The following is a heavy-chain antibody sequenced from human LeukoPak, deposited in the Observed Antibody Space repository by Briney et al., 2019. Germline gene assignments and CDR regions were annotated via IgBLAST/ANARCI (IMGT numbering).Heavy chain of an antibody. CDR3: ARDGAQTY. V-gene: IGHV3-48*03. J-gene: IGHJ4*02. D-gene: IGHD3-16*01. CDR1: EFTFTSYE. CDR2: ISSSGNTI. Sequence: GGSLRLSCAASEFTFTSYELNWVRQAPGKGLEWVSYISSSGNTISYADSVRGRFTISRDNAKNSLYLQVISLRAEDTAVYYCARDGAQTYWGQGTLVTVSS.